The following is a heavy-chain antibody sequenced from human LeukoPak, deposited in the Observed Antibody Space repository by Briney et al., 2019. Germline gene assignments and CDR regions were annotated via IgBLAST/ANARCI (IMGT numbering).Heavy chain of an antibody. V-gene: IGHV3-30*03. D-gene: IGHD6-19*01. J-gene: IGHJ4*02. CDR1: GFTFRSYG. Sequence: GGSLRLSCAASGFTFRSYGMHWVSQAPGKGLEWVAVISSDGSSKNYADSMKGQFTISRDNSKNTLFLQMNNLRAEDTAVYYCARDSPRLSGWLGHFDYWGQGTLVTVSS. CDR2: ISSDGSSK. CDR3: ARDSPRLSGWLGHFDY.